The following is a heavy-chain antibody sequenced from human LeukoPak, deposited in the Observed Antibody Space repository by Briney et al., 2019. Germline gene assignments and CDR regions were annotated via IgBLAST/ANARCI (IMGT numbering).Heavy chain of an antibody. J-gene: IGHJ4*02. D-gene: IGHD1/OR15-1a*01. Sequence: PSETLSLTCTVSGGSISSTTYFWGWIRQPPGKGLEWIGYVYYNGITNYNPSLKSRDSISLDTSKNQFSLRLNSVTAAETAVYYCASQLGGTTFHWGQGTLVTVSS. CDR2: VYYNGIT. CDR3: ASQLGGTTFH. CDR1: GGSISSTTYF. V-gene: IGHV4-61*05.